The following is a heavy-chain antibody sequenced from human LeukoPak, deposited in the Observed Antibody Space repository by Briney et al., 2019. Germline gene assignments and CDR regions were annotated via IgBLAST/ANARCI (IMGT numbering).Heavy chain of an antibody. CDR2: IYYSGST. J-gene: IGHJ4*02. D-gene: IGHD4-17*01. CDR3: ARASYGDYRFGG. V-gene: IGHV4-31*03. Sequence: SETLSLTCTVSGGSISSGGYYWSWIRQHPGKGLEWIGYIYYSGSTYYNPSLKSRDTISVDTSKNQFSLKLSSVTAADTAVYYCARASYGDYRFGGWGQGTLVTVSS. CDR1: GGSISSGGYY.